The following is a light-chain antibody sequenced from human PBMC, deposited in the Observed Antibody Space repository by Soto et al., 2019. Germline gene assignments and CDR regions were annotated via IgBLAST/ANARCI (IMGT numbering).Light chain of an antibody. V-gene: IGKV3-15*01. CDR3: QQSSNWPPEIT. J-gene: IGKJ5*01. CDR1: QSVSSN. Sequence: EIVMTQSPATLPVSPGQRPTLSCMAIQSVSSNLAWYQQKPGQAPRLLIYGASIRATGIPARFSGTVSGTEFTLTISSLQSEDFAVYYCQQSSNWPPEITFGQGTRLEIK. CDR2: GAS.